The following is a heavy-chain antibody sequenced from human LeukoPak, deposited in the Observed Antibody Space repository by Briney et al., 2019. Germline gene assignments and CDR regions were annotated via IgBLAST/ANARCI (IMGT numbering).Heavy chain of an antibody. V-gene: IGHV3-33*01. CDR1: GFTFSSYG. CDR2: IWYDGSNK. J-gene: IGHJ3*02. D-gene: IGHD6-13*01. Sequence: PGGSLRLSCAASGFTFSSYGMHWVRQAPGKGLEWVAVIWYDGSNKYYADSVKGRFTISRDNSKNTLYLQMNSLRAEDTAVYYCARAGYSSSWYASEGVPDAFDIWGQGTMVTVSS. CDR3: ARAGYSSSWYASEGVPDAFDI.